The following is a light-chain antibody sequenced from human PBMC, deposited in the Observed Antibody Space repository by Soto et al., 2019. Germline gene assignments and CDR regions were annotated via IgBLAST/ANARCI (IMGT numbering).Light chain of an antibody. CDR2: AAS. CDR1: QIINSY. CDR3: QQRGT. Sequence: DIQMTQSPSSLSASVGDRVTITCRASQIINSYLNWYQKKPGKAPKLLIYAASSLHSGVPTRFRGSESGTDFTLTISSLQTEDVATYYCQQRGTFGLGTKVDIK. J-gene: IGKJ1*01. V-gene: IGKV1-39*01.